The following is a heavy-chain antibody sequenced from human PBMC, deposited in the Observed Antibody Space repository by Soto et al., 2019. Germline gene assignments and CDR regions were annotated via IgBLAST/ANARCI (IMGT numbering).Heavy chain of an antibody. CDR3: VRYGTKTLRNWFDP. D-gene: IGHD1-1*01. J-gene: IGHJ5*02. CDR1: GASISGFY. V-gene: IGHV4-4*07. CDR2: IYATGTT. Sequence: SETLSLTCTVSGASISGFYWSWIRKSAGKGLEWIGRIYATGTTDYNPSLKSRVMMSVDTSKKQFSLKLRSVTAADTAVYYCVRYGTKTLRNWFDPWGQGISVTVSS.